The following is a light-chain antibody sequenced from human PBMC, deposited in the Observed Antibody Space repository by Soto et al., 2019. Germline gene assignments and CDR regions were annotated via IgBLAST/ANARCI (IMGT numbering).Light chain of an antibody. J-gene: IGKJ4*01. Sequence: EIVMTQSPATLSVSPGERATLSCRASQSVSTNLAWYQQKPGQTPRLLINGASTRASGVPARFSGSGSGTEFILTISGLQSEDFAVYYCQQYNNWPLTFGGGTKVEIK. CDR1: QSVSTN. V-gene: IGKV3-15*01. CDR3: QQYNNWPLT. CDR2: GAS.